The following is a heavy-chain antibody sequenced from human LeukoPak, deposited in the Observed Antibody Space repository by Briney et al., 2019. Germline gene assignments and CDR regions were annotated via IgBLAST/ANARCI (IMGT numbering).Heavy chain of an antibody. D-gene: IGHD6-19*01. CDR2: ISGSGGST. CDR3: AKDVYSSINCFDY. V-gene: IGHV3-23*01. CDR1: GFTFSSYA. J-gene: IGHJ4*02. Sequence: AGGSLRLSCAASGFTFSSYAMSWVRQAPGKGLEWVSAISGSGGSTYYADSVKGRFTISRDNSKNTLYLQMNSPRAEDTAVYYCAKDVYSSINCFDYWGQGTLVTVSS.